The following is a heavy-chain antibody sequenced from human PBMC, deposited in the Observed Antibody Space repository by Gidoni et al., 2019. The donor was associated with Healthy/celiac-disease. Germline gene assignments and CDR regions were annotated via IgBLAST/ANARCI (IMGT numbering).Heavy chain of an antibody. V-gene: IGHV4-39*01. J-gene: IGHJ4*02. CDR2: IYYSGST. CDR1: GGSSRSSSYY. D-gene: IGHD2-2*01. Sequence: QLQLQESGPGLVKPSETLSITCTVSGGSSRSSSYYWGWIRQPPGKGLEWIGSIYYSGSTYYNPSLKRRVTISVVTAKNQFSLKLSSVTAADTAVYYCASQDIVVVPAAHFDYWGQGTLVTVSS. CDR3: ASQDIVVVPAAHFDY.